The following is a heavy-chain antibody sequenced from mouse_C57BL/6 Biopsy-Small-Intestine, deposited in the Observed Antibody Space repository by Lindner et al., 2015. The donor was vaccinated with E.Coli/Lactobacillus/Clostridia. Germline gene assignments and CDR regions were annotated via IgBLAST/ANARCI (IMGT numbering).Heavy chain of an antibody. J-gene: IGHJ3*01. V-gene: IGHV1-42*01. CDR1: GYSFTGYY. D-gene: IGHD2-13*01. Sequence: VQLQESGPELVKPGASVKISCKASGYSFTGYYIDWVKQSPGKSLEWIGYIYPSNGGTSYNQKFKGKATLTVDKSSSTVNMQLNSLTSEDSAVYYCARRRRIYYGDYVFFAYWGQGTLVTVSA. CDR3: ARRRRIYYGDYVFFAY. CDR2: IYPSNGGT.